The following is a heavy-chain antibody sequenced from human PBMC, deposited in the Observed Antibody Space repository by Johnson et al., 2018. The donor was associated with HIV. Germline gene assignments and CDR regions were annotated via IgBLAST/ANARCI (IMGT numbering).Heavy chain of an antibody. CDR2: ISSSGSTI. J-gene: IGHJ3*02. CDR3: ANNLQQLATKDAFDI. V-gene: IGHV3-11*04. Sequence: QVQLVESGGVAVQPGGSLRLSCAASGFTFSDYYMSWIRQAPGKGLEWVSYISSSGSTIYYADSVKGRFTISRDNSKNTLYLQMNSLRAEDTAVYYCANNLQQLATKDAFDIWGQGTMVTVSS. CDR1: GFTFSDYY. D-gene: IGHD6-13*01.